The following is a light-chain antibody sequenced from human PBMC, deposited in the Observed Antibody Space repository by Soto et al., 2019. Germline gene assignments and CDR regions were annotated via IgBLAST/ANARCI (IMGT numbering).Light chain of an antibody. CDR3: QQYGSSPT. CDR2: DVS. J-gene: IGKJ1*01. V-gene: IGKV3-20*01. Sequence: EIVLTQSPGTLSLSPGERATLSCRSSQSVSSNYLAWYQQKPDQAPRLVIYDVSGRATGIPDRFSGSGSGTDFTLTISRLEPEDFAVYYCQQYGSSPTLGQGTKLEIK. CDR1: QSVSSNY.